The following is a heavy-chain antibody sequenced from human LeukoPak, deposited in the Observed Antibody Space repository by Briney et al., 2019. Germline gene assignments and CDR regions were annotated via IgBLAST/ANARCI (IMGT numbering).Heavy chain of an antibody. J-gene: IGHJ2*01. CDR3: VTGHWFFGF. CDR1: EFTFSDSW. D-gene: IGHD4-23*01. Sequence: GGSLRLSCAASEFTFSDSWMNSVRQAPRKGLEWVSYIRQDGSEKSYLDSVKGRLTISRDNAKNSLYLQMNDLRADDSAVYCWVTGHWFFGFWGRGTLVTVS. CDR2: IRQDGSEK. V-gene: IGHV3-7*01.